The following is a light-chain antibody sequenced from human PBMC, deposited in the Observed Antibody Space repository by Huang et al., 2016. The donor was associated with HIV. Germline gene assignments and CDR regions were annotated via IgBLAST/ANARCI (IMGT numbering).Light chain of an antibody. J-gene: IGKJ2*01. V-gene: IGKV1-33*01. Sequence: DIQMTQSPSSLSASVGDSVTITCQARKDISKHLNWYQQKPGKAPNLLIYDASNWQTGVPSRFGGGGSGTDFTFTISSLQPEDIATYYCQQSDSLPYTFGQGTKLEIK. CDR2: DAS. CDR1: KDISKH. CDR3: QQSDSLPYT.